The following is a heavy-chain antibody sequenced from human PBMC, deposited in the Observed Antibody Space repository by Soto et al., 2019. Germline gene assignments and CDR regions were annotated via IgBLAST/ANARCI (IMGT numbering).Heavy chain of an antibody. Sequence: GGSLRLSCAASGFTFSSYAMHWVRQAPGKGLEWVAVISYDGSNKYYADSVKGRFTISRDNSKNTLYLQMNSLRAEDTAVYYCARGRDGYNWVFDYWGQGTLVT. CDR1: GFTFSSYA. D-gene: IGHD1-1*01. J-gene: IGHJ4*02. CDR2: ISYDGSNK. V-gene: IGHV3-30-3*01. CDR3: ARGRDGYNWVFDY.